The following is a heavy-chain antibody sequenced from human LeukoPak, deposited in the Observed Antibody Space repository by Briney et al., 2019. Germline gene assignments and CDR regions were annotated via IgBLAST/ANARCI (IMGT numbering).Heavy chain of an antibody. Sequence: SETLSLTCTVSGGSISSYYWSWIRQPPGKGLGWIGYIYYSGSTNYNPSLKSRVTISVDTSKNQFSLKLSSVTAADTAVYYCASSLIYSTPYNWFDPWGQGTLVTVSS. CDR3: ASSLIYSTPYNWFDP. V-gene: IGHV4-59*01. J-gene: IGHJ5*02. CDR1: GGSISSYY. CDR2: IYYSGST. D-gene: IGHD4-11*01.